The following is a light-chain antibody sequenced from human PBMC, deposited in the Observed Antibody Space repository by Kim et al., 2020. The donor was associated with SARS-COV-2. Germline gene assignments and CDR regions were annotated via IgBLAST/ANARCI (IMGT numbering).Light chain of an antibody. J-gene: IGKJ1*01. CDR3: QQYHDRPLT. Sequence: VSVGDRVTITCRASQNIGSDLAWYQQKPGQTPRLVMYAATIRHTGVPARFTAGESGTDFTLIISSLQSEDLAVYYCQQYHDRPLTFGQGTKVDIK. CDR2: AAT. CDR1: QNIGSD. V-gene: IGKV3-15*01.